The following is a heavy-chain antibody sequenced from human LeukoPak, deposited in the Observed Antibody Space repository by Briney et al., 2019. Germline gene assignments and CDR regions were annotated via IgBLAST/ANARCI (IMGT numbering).Heavy chain of an antibody. Sequence: ASVKVSCKASGYTFTSYGISWVRQAPGQGLEWMGWISAYNGNTNYAQKLQGRVTMTTDTSTSTAYMELRSLRSDDTAVYYCARSDYVWGSYRHYYFDYWGQGTLVTVSS. CDR2: ISAYNGNT. V-gene: IGHV1-18*01. CDR1: GYTFTSYG. J-gene: IGHJ4*02. CDR3: ARSDYVWGSYRHYYFDY. D-gene: IGHD3-16*02.